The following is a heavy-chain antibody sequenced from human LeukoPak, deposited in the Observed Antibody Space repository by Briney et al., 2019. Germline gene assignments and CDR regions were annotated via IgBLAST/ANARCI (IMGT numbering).Heavy chain of an antibody. D-gene: IGHD6-19*01. CDR3: ARLVSGVGYFDY. V-gene: IGHV4-59*08. CDR1: GGSISSSY. Sequence: SETLSLTCTVSGGSISSSYWSWIRQPPGKGLEWIGYIYYSGSTNYNPSLKSRVSISVDTSKSQFSLRLSSVTAADTAVYYCARLVSGVGYFDYWGQGSLVTVSS. CDR2: IYYSGST. J-gene: IGHJ4*02.